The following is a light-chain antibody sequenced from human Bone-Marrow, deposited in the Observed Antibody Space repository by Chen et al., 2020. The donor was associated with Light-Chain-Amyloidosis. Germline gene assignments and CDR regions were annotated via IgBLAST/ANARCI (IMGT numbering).Light chain of an antibody. Sequence: SALTQPASVSGSPGQSITISCTVASHDVGTYDLVSWYQQPPGGAPKLIIYEVSKRPSGVSNRFSGSKSGNTASLTISGLQAEDEADYYCAAWDDSLSGWVFGGGTKLTVL. V-gene: IGLV2-23*02. CDR3: AAWDDSLSGWV. CDR1: SHDVGTYDL. J-gene: IGLJ3*02. CDR2: EVS.